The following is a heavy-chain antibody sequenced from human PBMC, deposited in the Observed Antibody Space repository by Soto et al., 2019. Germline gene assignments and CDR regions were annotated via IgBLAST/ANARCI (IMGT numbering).Heavy chain of an antibody. J-gene: IGHJ6*02. CDR1: GCTFSSYA. D-gene: IGHD2-15*01. V-gene: IGHV1-69*13. CDR3: AREGYCSGGSCYSEDFFDGMDV. CDR2: IIPIFGTA. Sequence: SVKVSCKASGCTFSSYAISWVRQAPGQGLEWMGGIIPIFGTANYAQKFQGRVTITADESTSTAYMELSSLRSEDTAVYYCAREGYCSGGSCYSEDFFDGMDVWGQGTTVTVSS.